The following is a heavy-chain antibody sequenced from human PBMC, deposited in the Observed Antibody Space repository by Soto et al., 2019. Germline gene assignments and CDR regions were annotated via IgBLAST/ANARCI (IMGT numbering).Heavy chain of an antibody. Sequence: ASVKVSCKAAGGAFSNHAISWVRQAPGQGLEWMGGIIPIFGTPMYAHEFKGRVTITADKSMSTVYMELSSLRSEDTAVYYCARGDNGDVYRYGTQPSYYCSMDLWGQGTTATVSS. J-gene: IGHJ6*02. V-gene: IGHV1-69*06. CDR2: IIPIFGTP. D-gene: IGHD5-18*01. CDR1: GGAFSNHA. CDR3: ARGDNGDVYRYGTQPSYYCSMDL.